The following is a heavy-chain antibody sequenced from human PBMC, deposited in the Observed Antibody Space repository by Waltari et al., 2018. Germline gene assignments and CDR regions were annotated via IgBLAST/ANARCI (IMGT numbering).Heavy chain of an antibody. J-gene: IGHJ5*02. CDR1: GYTFTSYG. Sequence: QVHLVQSGAEVKKPGASVKVSCKASGYTFTSYGISWVRQAPGQGLEWMGWISAYNGNTNYAQKFQGRVTMTTDTSTSTAYMELRSLRSDDTAVYYCARVGDSSGWSPLGLRWFDPWGQGTLVTVSS. CDR3: ARVGDSSGWSPLGLRWFDP. D-gene: IGHD6-19*01. CDR2: ISAYNGNT. V-gene: IGHV1-18*01.